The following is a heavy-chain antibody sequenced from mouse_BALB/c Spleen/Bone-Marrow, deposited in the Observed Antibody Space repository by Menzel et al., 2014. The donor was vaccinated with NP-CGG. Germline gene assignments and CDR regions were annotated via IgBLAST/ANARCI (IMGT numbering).Heavy chain of an antibody. Sequence: VQLQQSGTVLARPGAAVKMSCKASGYTFSNYWMHWVKQRPGQGLEWIGTIYPGNSDTTYNQKFKGKAKLTAVTSTSTALMALNSLKNEDSAVYSCATLARKNFAYWGQGTTLTVSS. CDR2: IYPGNSDT. D-gene: IGHD6-1*01. J-gene: IGHJ2*01. CDR1: GYTFSNYW. CDR3: ATLARKNFAY. V-gene: IGHV1-5*01.